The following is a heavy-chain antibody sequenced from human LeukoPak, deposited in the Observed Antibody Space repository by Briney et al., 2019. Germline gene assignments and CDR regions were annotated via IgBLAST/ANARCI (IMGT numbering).Heavy chain of an antibody. CDR2: TSSSSSYI. Sequence: GGSLRLSCAASGFTFSSYSMNWVRQAPGKGLEWVLSTSSSSSYIYYADSVKGRFTISRDNAKNSLYLQMNSLRAEDTAVYYCARDQIGGSYIDYWGQGTLVTVSS. CDR1: GFTFSSYS. CDR3: ARDQIGGSYIDY. J-gene: IGHJ4*02. V-gene: IGHV3-21*01. D-gene: IGHD3-16*01.